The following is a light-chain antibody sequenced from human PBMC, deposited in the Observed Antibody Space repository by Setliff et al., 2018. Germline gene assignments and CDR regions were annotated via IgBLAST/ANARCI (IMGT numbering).Light chain of an antibody. CDR1: SSDVGGYKY. CDR3: CSYAGNYVFFV. CDR2: DVT. Sequence: QSVLTQPRSVSGSPGQSVTISCTGTSSDVGGYKYLSWYQHHPGKAPKLIIYDVTKRPSGVPDRFSGSKSGNTASLTISGLQAEDEADYYCCSYAGNYVFFVFGGGTKVTVL. V-gene: IGLV2-11*01. J-gene: IGLJ1*01.